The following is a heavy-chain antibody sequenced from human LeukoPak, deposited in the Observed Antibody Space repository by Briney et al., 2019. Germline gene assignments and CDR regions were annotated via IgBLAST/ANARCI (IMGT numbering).Heavy chain of an antibody. V-gene: IGHV5-51*01. CDR2: IYPGDSDT. J-gene: IGHJ3*02. Sequence: GESLKISCKGSGYSFTSYWIGWVRQMPGKGLEWMGIIYPGDSDTRYSPSFQGQVTISADKSISTAYLQWSSLKASDTDMYYCAGAIRYCSGGSCYSDAFDIWGQGTMVTVSS. CDR3: AGAIRYCSGGSCYSDAFDI. CDR1: GYSFTSYW. D-gene: IGHD2-15*01.